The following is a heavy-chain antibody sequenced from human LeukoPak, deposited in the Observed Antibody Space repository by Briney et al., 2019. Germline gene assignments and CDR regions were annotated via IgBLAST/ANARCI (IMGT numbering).Heavy chain of an antibody. J-gene: IGHJ5*02. CDR2: IYYSGST. V-gene: IGHV4-59*01. D-gene: IGHD3-22*01. Sequence: PSETLSLTCTVSGGSISSYYWSWIRQPPGKGLEWIGYIYYSGSTNYNPSLKSRVTISVDTSKNQFSLKLSSVTAADTAVYYCARGGMIVTRDWFDPWGQGTLVTVSS. CDR3: ARGGMIVTRDWFDP. CDR1: GGSISSYY.